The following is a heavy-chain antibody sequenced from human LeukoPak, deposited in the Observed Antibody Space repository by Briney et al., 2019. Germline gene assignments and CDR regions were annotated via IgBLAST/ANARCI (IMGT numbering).Heavy chain of an antibody. CDR2: IIPIFGTA. Sequence: SVKVSCKASGGTFSSYAISWVRQAPGQGLEWMGGIIPIFGTANYAQKFQGRVTITADESTSTAYMELSSLRSEDTAVYYCARDPRDVFVFDYWGQGTLVTVSS. V-gene: IGHV1-69*01. CDR3: ARDPRDVFVFDY. J-gene: IGHJ4*02. CDR1: GGTFSSYA.